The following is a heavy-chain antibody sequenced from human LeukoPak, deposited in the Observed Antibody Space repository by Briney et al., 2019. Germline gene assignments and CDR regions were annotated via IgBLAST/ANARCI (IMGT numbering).Heavy chain of an antibody. J-gene: IGHJ4*02. CDR1: GFTFSSYW. D-gene: IGHD6-13*01. V-gene: IGHV3-74*01. CDR3: LAAAGTIG. Sequence: GGSLRLSCAASGFTFSSYWMHWVRQAPGKGLVWVSRVNNDGSTTNYADSVKSRFTISRDNTKNTLYLQMNRMRAEDTAVYFCLAAAGTIGWGQGNLVTVSS. CDR2: VNNDGSTT.